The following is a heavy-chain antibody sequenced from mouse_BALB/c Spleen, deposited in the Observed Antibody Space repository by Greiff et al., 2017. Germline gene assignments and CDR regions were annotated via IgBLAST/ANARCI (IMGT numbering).Heavy chain of an antibody. J-gene: IGHJ4*01. Sequence: VQLKQSGGDLVKPGGSLKLSCAASGFTFSSYGMSWVRQTPDKRLEWVATISSGGSYTYYPDSVKGRFTISRDNAKNTLYLQMSSLKSEDTAMYYCARGGNYAMDYWGQGTSVTVSS. CDR3: ARGGNYAMDY. CDR2: ISSGGSYT. D-gene: IGHD1-1*02. CDR1: GFTFSSYG. V-gene: IGHV5-6*01.